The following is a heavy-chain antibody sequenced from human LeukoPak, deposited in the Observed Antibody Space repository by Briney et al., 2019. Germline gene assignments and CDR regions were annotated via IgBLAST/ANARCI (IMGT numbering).Heavy chain of an antibody. J-gene: IGHJ4*02. V-gene: IGHV3-74*01. CDR2: INSDGSWT. Sequence: GGSLRLSCAASGNYWMHWVRQAPGKGLVWVSHINSDGSWTSYADSVKGRFTNSKDNAKNTVYLQMNNLRAEDTAVYYCVSFYETYWGRGTLVTVSS. D-gene: IGHD2-2*01. CDR3: VSFYETY. CDR1: GNYW.